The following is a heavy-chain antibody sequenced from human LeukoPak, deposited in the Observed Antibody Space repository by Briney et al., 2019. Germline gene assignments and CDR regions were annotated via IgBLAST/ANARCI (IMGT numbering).Heavy chain of an antibody. CDR1: GFTFSGYA. D-gene: IGHD6-19*01. Sequence: PGGSLRLSCAASGFTFSGYAMSWVRQAPGKGLEWVPAISGSGGSTYYADSVKGRFTISRDNSKNTLYLQMNSLRAEDTAVYYCAKEVVPVAGTYYGMDVWGQGTTVTVSS. J-gene: IGHJ6*02. V-gene: IGHV3-23*01. CDR2: ISGSGGST. CDR3: AKEVVPVAGTYYGMDV.